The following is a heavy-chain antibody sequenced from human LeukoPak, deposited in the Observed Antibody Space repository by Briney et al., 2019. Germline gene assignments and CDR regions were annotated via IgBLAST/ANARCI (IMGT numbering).Heavy chain of an antibody. CDR1: GFTFSDYY. V-gene: IGHV3-11*06. CDR3: ARAGYDILTGTLGY. Sequence: GGSLRLSCAASGFTFSDYYMSWIRQAPGKGLEWVSYISSSSSYTNYADSAKGRFTISRDNAKNSLYLQMNSLRAEDTAVYYCARAGYDILTGTLGYWGQGTLVTVSS. CDR2: ISSSSSYT. D-gene: IGHD3-9*01. J-gene: IGHJ4*02.